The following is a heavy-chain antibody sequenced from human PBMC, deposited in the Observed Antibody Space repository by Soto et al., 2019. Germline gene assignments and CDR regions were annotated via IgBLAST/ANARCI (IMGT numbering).Heavy chain of an antibody. CDR2: IYYTGST. Sequence: SETLSLTCSVSAGSISTYHWSWIRQPAGKGLEWIGRIYYTGSTDYNPSLKSRVTMSVDTSKNQFSLKVSSVTAADTAVYYRARDCSGGACYPASFDYWGQGTLVTVSS. CDR3: ARDCSGGACYPASFDY. CDR1: AGSISTYH. J-gene: IGHJ4*02. D-gene: IGHD2-15*01. V-gene: IGHV4-4*07.